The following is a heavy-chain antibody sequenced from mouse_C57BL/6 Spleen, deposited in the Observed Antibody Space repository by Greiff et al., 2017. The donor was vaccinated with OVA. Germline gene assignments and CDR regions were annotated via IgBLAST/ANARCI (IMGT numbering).Heavy chain of an antibody. CDR3: ARGVLRYYFGY. D-gene: IGHD1-1*01. CDR2: IDPSDSYT. Sequence: VQLQQPGAELVMPGASVKLSCKASGYTFTSYWMHWVKQRPGQGLEWIGEIDPSDSYTNYNQTFKGKSTLTVDKSSSTAYMQLSRLTSEDSAVYYCARGVLRYYFGYWGQGTTLTVSS. V-gene: IGHV1-69*01. CDR1: GYTFTSYW. J-gene: IGHJ2*01.